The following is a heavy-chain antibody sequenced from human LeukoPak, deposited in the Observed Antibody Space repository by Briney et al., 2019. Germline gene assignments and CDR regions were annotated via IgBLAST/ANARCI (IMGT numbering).Heavy chain of an antibody. CDR1: GFTVSSNY. J-gene: IGHJ3*02. Sequence: PGGSLRPSCAASGFTVSSNYMSWVRQAPGKGLEWVSVIYSGGSTYYADSVKGRFTISRDNSKNTLYLQMNSLRAEDTAVYYCARGVRRRPDAFDIWGQGTMVTVSS. D-gene: IGHD6-25*01. CDR2: IYSGGST. V-gene: IGHV3-66*01. CDR3: ARGVRRRPDAFDI.